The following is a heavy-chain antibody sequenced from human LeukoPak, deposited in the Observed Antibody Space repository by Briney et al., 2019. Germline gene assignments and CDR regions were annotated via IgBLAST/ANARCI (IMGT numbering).Heavy chain of an antibody. CDR1: GGSISSYY. CDR2: IYYSGST. V-gene: IGHV4-59*08. J-gene: IGHJ4*02. CDR3: ARRNWFDY. Sequence: PSETLSHTCTVSGGSISSYYWSWIRQPPGKGLEWIGYIYYSGSTNYNPSLKSRVTISVDTSKNQFSLKLSSVTAADTAVYYCARRNWFDYWGQGTLFTVSS. D-gene: IGHD1-1*01.